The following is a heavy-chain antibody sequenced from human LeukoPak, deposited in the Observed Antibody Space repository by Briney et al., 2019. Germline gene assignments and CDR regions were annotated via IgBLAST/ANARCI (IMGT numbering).Heavy chain of an antibody. D-gene: IGHD6-13*01. CDR3: ARLFSSSWYGGDFPLGY. V-gene: IGHV1-2*02. Sequence: ASVKVSCKASGYTFTGYYMHWVRQAPGQGLEWMGWINPNSGGTNYAQKLQGRVTMTTDTSTSTAYMELRSLRSDDTAVYYCARLFSSSWYGGDFPLGYWGQGTLVTVSS. CDR2: INPNSGGT. J-gene: IGHJ4*02. CDR1: GYTFTGYY.